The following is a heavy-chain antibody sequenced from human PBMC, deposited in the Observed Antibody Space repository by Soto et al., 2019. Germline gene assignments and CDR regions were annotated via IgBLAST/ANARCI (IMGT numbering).Heavy chain of an antibody. J-gene: IGHJ3*02. CDR3: ARVNQLAPKRNAFEI. CDR1: GGSITSYF. V-gene: IGHV4-59*01. CDR2: VHYSGST. D-gene: IGHD2-2*01. Sequence: ETLSLTCTVSGGSITSYFWTWVRQPPGKGLEWIGYVHYSGSTNYNPSLKSRVTMSVDTSKNHFSLRLSSVTAADTAVYYCARVNQLAPKRNAFEIWGQGTMVTVSS.